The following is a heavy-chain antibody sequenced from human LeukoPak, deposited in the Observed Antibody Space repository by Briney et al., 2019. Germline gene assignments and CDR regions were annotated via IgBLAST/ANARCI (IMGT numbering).Heavy chain of an antibody. Sequence: GGSLRLSCAASGFTLSDYAMSWVRQAPGKGLEWVSANSGGGKSTYYADSVKGRFTISRDNSKNTLYLQMNSLRAEDTAVYYCAKRGMTTIKEGFDYWGQGTLVTVSS. J-gene: IGHJ4*02. CDR3: AKRGMTTIKEGFDY. CDR1: GFTLSDYA. V-gene: IGHV3-23*01. D-gene: IGHD5-24*01. CDR2: NSGGGKST.